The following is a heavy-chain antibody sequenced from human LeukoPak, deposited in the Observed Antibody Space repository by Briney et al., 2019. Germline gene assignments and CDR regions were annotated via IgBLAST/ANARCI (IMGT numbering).Heavy chain of an antibody. CDR1: GGSISSYY. V-gene: IGHV4-59*01. CDR3: ARTITLKYSSSWYVGYYFDY. CDR2: IYYSGST. J-gene: IGHJ4*02. Sequence: SETLSLTCTVSGGSISSYYWSWIRQPPGKGLEWIGYIYYSGSTNYNPSLKSRVTISVDTSKNQFSLKLSSVTAADTAVYYCARTITLKYSSSWYVGYYFDYWGQGTLVTVSS. D-gene: IGHD6-13*01.